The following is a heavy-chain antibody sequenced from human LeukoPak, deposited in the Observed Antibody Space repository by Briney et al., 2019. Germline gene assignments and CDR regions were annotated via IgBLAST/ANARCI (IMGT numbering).Heavy chain of an antibody. J-gene: IGHJ4*02. V-gene: IGHV3-74*01. CDR2: KSCDASST. CDR3: ARVRSGTADY. Sequence: PGGSLRLSCAAYGVIFCDYWIHWVRQAPGKGLEWVSRKSCDASSTHYADSVKGRFTVSRDNAQNTVYLQMDSLRADDPAVYHCARVRSGTADYWGLGTQVIVSS. CDR1: GVIFCDYW. D-gene: IGHD1-1*01.